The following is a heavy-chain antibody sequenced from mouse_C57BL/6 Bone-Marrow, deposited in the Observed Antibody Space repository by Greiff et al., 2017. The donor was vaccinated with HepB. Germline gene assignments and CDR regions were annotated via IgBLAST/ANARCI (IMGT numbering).Heavy chain of an antibody. Sequence: QVQLQQPGAELVKPGASVKLSCKASGYTFTSYWMHWVKQSPGQGLEWIGMIHPNSGSTNYNEKFKSKATLTVDKSSSTAYMQLSSLTSEDSAVYYCASYYGSSYQAWFAYWGQGTLVTVSA. J-gene: IGHJ3*01. D-gene: IGHD1-1*01. CDR1: GYTFTSYW. V-gene: IGHV1-64*01. CDR2: IHPNSGST. CDR3: ASYYGSSYQAWFAY.